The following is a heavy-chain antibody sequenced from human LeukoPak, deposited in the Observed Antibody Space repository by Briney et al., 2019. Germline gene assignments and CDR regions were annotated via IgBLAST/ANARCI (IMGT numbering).Heavy chain of an antibody. D-gene: IGHD3-22*01. CDR1: GGSFSGYY. CDR3: ARRIKGAPTVYYYDSSGPKYNWFDP. Sequence: PSETLSLTCAVYGGSFSGYYWSWIRQPPGKGLEWIGEINHSGSTNYNPSLKSRVTISVDTSKNQFSLKLSSVTAADTAVYYCARRIKGAPTVYYYDSSGPKYNWFDPWGQGALVTVSS. J-gene: IGHJ5*02. CDR2: INHSGST. V-gene: IGHV4-34*01.